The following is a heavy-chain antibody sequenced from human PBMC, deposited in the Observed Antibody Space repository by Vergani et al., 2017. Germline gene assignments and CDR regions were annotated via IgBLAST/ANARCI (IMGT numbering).Heavy chain of an antibody. CDR3: AREMVCSGWYWAKYYYYYMDV. Sequence: QVQLVESGGGVVQPGRSLRLSCAASGFTFSSYGMHWVRQAPGKGLEWVAVISDDGSNKYYADSVKGRFTISSYNSKNTLYLQMNSLRAEDTAVYYCAREMVCSGWYWAKYYYYYMDVWGKGTTVTVSS. D-gene: IGHD6-19*01. CDR2: ISDDGSNK. J-gene: IGHJ6*03. V-gene: IGHV3-30*03. CDR1: GFTFSSYG.